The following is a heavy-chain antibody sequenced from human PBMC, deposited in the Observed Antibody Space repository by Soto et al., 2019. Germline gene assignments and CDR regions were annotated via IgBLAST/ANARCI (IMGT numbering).Heavy chain of an antibody. V-gene: IGHV4-31*03. Sequence: SETLSLTCTVSGGSISSGGYYWSWIRQHPGKGLEWIGYIYYSGSTYYNPSLKSRVTISVDTSKNQFSLYLQMNSLRAEDTAVYYCAGAYCITTTCHWGPGYWGQGTLVTVSS. CDR3: AGAYCITTTCHWGPGY. J-gene: IGHJ4*02. CDR2: IYYSGST. D-gene: IGHD2-2*01. CDR1: GGSISSGGYY.